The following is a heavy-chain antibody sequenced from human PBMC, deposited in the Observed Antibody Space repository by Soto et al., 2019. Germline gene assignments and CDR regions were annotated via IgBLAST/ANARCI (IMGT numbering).Heavy chain of an antibody. CDR2: IYDTGISGYTPST. V-gene: IGHV4-59*01. CDR3: ARGEDAFFYYGLAV. Sequence: PETLSLTCTVSGGSITSSYSSWIRRPPGKGLEWIAYIYDTGISGYTPSTSYNPSLKSRVTMSVDTSKSQFSLKLTSVTAADTAVYYCARGEDAFFYYGLAVWGQGITVTVSS. J-gene: IGHJ6*02. CDR1: GGSITSSY.